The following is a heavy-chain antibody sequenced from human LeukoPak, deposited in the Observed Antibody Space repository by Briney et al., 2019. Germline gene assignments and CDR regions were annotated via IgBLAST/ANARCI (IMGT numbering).Heavy chain of an antibody. CDR1: GYTFTSYG. Sequence: ASVKVSCKASGYTFTSYGISWVRQAPGQGLEWMGIINPSGGSTSYAQKFQGRVTMTRDTSTSTVYMELSSLRSEDTAVYYCARHPSTTGDLIAFDIWGQGTMVTVSS. CDR2: INPSGGST. V-gene: IGHV1-46*01. J-gene: IGHJ3*02. D-gene: IGHD1-1*01. CDR3: ARHPSTTGDLIAFDI.